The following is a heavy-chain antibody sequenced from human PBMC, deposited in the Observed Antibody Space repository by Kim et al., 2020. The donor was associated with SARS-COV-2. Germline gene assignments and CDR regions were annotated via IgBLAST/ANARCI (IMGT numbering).Heavy chain of an antibody. CDR3: ARKNYFDY. CDR1: GFTFGSYW. CDR2: IKQDGSEK. V-gene: IGHV3-7*03. J-gene: IGHJ4*02. Sequence: GGSLRLSCAVSGFTFGSYWMSWVRQAPGKGLEWVANIKQDGSEKHYVDSVKGRFTISRDNAKNSLYLQMNSLRAEDTAVYYCARKNYFDYWGQGTLVTVSS.